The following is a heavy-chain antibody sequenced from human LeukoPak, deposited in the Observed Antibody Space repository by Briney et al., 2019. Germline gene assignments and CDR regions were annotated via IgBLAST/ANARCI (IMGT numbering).Heavy chain of an antibody. J-gene: IGHJ3*02. D-gene: IGHD6-13*01. V-gene: IGHV1-2*02. Sequence: GASVKVSCKASGFTFTTYFMHWVRQAPGQGLEWMRWINPYSGATNSAQKFQGRVTMTRDTSISTAYMELSMLTSDDTAVYYCGRATYTSIWFHDAFDIWGQGTMVTVSS. CDR1: GFTFTTYF. CDR3: GRATYTSIWFHDAFDI. CDR2: INPYSGAT.